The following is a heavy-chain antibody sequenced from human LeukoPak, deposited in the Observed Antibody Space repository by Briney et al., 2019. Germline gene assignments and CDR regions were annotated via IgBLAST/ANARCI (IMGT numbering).Heavy chain of an antibody. J-gene: IGHJ4*02. CDR1: GFTFSSYA. D-gene: IGHD6-19*01. Sequence: PGGSLRLSCAAPGFTFSSYAMSWVRQAPGKGLEWVSNIASSGTTTYYAESVKGRFSISRDNAKSSLYLQMNSLRVEDTAVYYCALLAVASDFDYWGQGALVTVSS. CDR3: ALLAVASDFDY. CDR2: IASSGTTT. V-gene: IGHV3-48*03.